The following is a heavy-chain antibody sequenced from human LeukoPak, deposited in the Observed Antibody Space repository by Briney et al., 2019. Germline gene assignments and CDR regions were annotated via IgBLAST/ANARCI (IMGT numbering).Heavy chain of an antibody. V-gene: IGHV1-46*01. CDR3: ARVYDSSGYYYHEGGYFVY. D-gene: IGHD3-22*01. J-gene: IGHJ4*02. Sequence: GASVKVSCKASGYTFTSYYMQWVRQAPGQGLEWMGIINPSGGSTSYAQKFQGRVTMTRDTSTSTVYMELSSLRSEDTAVYYCARVYDSSGYYYHEGGYFVYWGQGTLVTVSS. CDR2: INPSGGST. CDR1: GYTFTSYY.